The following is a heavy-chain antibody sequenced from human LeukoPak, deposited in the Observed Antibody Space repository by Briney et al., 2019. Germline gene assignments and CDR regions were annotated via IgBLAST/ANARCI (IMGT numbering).Heavy chain of an antibody. Sequence: ASVKVSCKASGGTFSSYAISWVRQAPGRGLEWMGRIIPILGIANYAQKFQGRVTITADESTSTAYMELSSLRSEDTAVYYCARAPPLGDWYFDLWGRGTLVTVSS. CDR2: IIPILGIA. CDR3: ARAPPLGDWYFDL. CDR1: GGTFSSYA. V-gene: IGHV1-69*04. J-gene: IGHJ2*01. D-gene: IGHD7-27*01.